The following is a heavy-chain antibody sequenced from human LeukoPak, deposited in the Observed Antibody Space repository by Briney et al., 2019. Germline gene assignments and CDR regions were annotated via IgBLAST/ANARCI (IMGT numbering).Heavy chain of an antibody. J-gene: IGHJ4*02. V-gene: IGHV3-48*03. CDR2: ISSSGNTI. CDR3: ARDPCSGGSCYTPWDY. Sequence: GGSLTLSCAASGFTFSSYEMNWVRQAPGKGLERVSYISSSGNTIYYADSVKRRFTISRDNAKNSLYLQMNSLRAEDTAVYYCARDPCSGGSCYTPWDYWGQGTLVTVSS. CDR1: GFTFSSYE. D-gene: IGHD2-15*01.